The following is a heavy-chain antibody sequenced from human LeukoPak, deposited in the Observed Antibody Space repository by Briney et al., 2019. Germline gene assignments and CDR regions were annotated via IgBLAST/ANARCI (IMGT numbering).Heavy chain of an antibody. CDR2: TTRDGSGK. Sequence: GGSLRLSCITSGFNFRGYNMVWVRQAPGKGLEWLATTTRDGSGKEYVDSVRGRFTISRDNAKNSIYLQMNTLSAEDTAVYFCVTEFWYRFDYWGQGLLVTVSS. D-gene: IGHD3-3*01. CDR1: GFNFRGYN. CDR3: VTEFWYRFDY. J-gene: IGHJ4*02. V-gene: IGHV3-7*01.